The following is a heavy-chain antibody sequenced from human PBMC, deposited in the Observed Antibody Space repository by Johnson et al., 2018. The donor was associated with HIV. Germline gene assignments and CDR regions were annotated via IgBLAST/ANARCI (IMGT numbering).Heavy chain of an antibody. CDR1: GFTFSSYD. J-gene: IGHJ3*02. V-gene: IGHV3-13*01. CDR3: ARTQRDGSSDAFDI. CDR2: IGTAGDT. Sequence: VQLVESGGGVVRAGGSLRLSCVASGFTFSSYDMHWVRQATGKGLEWVSAIGTAGDTYYPGSVKGRLTISRENAKNSLYLQMNSLRAGDTAVYYCARTQRDGSSDAFDICVQGTMVTVSS.